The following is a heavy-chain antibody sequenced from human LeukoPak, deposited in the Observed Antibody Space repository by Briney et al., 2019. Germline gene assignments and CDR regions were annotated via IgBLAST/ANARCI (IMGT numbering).Heavy chain of an antibody. CDR3: ARVLAYYYGSGSYYFDY. D-gene: IGHD3-10*01. CDR1: GGSISSSSYY. Sequence: SETLSLTCTVSGGSISSSSYYWSWIRQPPGKGLEWIGYIYYSGSTNYNPSLKSRVIISVDTSKNQFSLKLSSVTAADTAVYYCARVLAYYYGSGSYYFDYWGQGTLVTVSS. J-gene: IGHJ4*02. V-gene: IGHV4-61*01. CDR2: IYYSGST.